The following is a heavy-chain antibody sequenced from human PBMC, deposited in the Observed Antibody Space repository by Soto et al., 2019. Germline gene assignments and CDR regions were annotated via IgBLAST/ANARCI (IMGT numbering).Heavy chain of an antibody. J-gene: IGHJ4*02. CDR2: IKSRTNGGTT. V-gene: IGHV3-15*01. CDR3: TTDDPVNRS. Sequence: GGSLRLSCAASGFTFSNAWMSWVRQAQGKGLEWVGRIKSRTNGGTTDYAAPVKGRFTISRDDSKNTLYLQMNSLRTEDTAVYYCTTDDPVNRSRGQGSLVTVSS. CDR1: GFTFSNAW.